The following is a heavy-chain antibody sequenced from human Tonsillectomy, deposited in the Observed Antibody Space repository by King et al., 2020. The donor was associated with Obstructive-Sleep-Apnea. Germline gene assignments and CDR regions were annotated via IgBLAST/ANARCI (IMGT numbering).Heavy chain of an antibody. CDR2: IDPSDSYT. CDR3: ARRKDGYNFAEYFHQ. CDR1: GYSFTTYW. J-gene: IGHJ1*01. V-gene: IGHV5-10-1*03. D-gene: IGHD5-24*01. Sequence: VQLVESGAEVKKPGESLRISCKGSGYSFTTYWISWVRQMPGKGLEWMGRIDPSDSYTNYSPSFQGHVTISADKSISTVYLQWSSLKASDTAMYYCARRKDGYNFAEYFHQWGQGTLVTVSS.